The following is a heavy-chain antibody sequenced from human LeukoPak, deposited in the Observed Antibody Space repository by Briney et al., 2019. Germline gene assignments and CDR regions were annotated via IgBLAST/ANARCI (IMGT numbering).Heavy chain of an antibody. CDR2: VIYDGSNK. J-gene: IGHJ6*02. Sequence: AGSLTLSCAVSGDTFSNSSRHWVRRAPPKGLEAWAVVIYDGSNKYYADSVKGRFTISGDKSKNKLYLQLSSVNAEDTAVYYCAKDVGYDYPHYYTTDVGGQGTTVTVSS. D-gene: IGHD5-12*01. CDR1: GDTFSNSS. CDR3: AKDVGYDYPHYYTTDV. V-gene: IGHV3-30*18.